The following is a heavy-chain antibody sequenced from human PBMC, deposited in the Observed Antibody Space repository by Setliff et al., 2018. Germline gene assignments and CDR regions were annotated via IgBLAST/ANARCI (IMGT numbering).Heavy chain of an antibody. V-gene: IGHV1-18*01. CDR1: GYTFTSSG. J-gene: IGHJ5*02. Sequence: ASVKVSCKASGYTFTSSGISWVRQAPGQGLEWMGWISVYNGNTAYAQKFQDRVILTTDTSTTTVYMELRSLRSDDTAVYYCARGIYYFDIMGDPWGQGTLVTVSS. CDR3: ARGIYYFDIMGDP. CDR2: ISVYNGNT. D-gene: IGHD3-22*01.